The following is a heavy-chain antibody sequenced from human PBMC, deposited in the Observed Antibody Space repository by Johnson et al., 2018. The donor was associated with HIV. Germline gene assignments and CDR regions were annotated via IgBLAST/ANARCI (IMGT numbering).Heavy chain of an antibody. D-gene: IGHD6-13*01. Sequence: VQLVESGGGLVQSGGSLRLSCGASGFSVSNTYMTWVRQAPGQGLEWVSVIYSGGSSYYADSLRGCFTISRDNSKNTLYLQMRSLRAEDTAMYYCARDGESQQLPLGDAFDVWGQGTMVTVSS. J-gene: IGHJ3*01. CDR1: GFSVSNTY. CDR2: IYSGGSS. CDR3: ARDGESQQLPLGDAFDV. V-gene: IGHV3-66*01.